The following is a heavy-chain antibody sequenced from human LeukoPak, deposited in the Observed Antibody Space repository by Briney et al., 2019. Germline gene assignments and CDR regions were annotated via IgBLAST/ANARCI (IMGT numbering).Heavy chain of an antibody. V-gene: IGHV4-34*01. D-gene: IGHD4-23*01. CDR2: INHSGST. CDR1: GGSFSGYY. Sequence: PSETLSLTCAVYGGSFSGYYWCWIRQPPGKGLEWIGEINHSGSTNYNPSLKSRVTISVDTSKNQFSLKLSSVTAADTAVYYCARDQAHDYGGLDDWGQGTLITVSS. CDR3: ARDQAHDYGGLDD. J-gene: IGHJ4*02.